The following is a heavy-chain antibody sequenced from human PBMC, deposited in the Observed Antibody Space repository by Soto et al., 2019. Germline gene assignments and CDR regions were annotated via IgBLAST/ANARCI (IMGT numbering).Heavy chain of an antibody. D-gene: IGHD3-16*01. CDR2: ISTTRTTI. CDR3: AIELMGLAY. CDR1: GFTFSNYN. V-gene: IGHV3-48*02. Sequence: EVQLVESGGGLVQPGGSRKLSCAASGFTFSNYNMNWVRQAPGKGLEWLAYISTTRTTIYYADSVKGRFTIARDNVKSSMNLYRNSLRDEDTAVNYCAIELMGLAYWAQGTLVPVS. J-gene: IGHJ4*02.